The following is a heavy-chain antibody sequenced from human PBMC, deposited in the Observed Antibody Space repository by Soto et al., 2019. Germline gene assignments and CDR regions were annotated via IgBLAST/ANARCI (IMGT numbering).Heavy chain of an antibody. CDR1: SGSISFYY. CDR2: IYYSGST. V-gene: IGHV4-59*08. D-gene: IGHD3-3*01. Sequence: PSETLSLTCIVSSGSISFYYWSWIRQPPGKGLEWIGNIYYSGSTNYNPSLNSRVTISVDTSKNQFSLKLSSVTAADAAVYYCARLRSGYTVFDYWGQGALVTVSS. CDR3: ARLRSGYTVFDY. J-gene: IGHJ4*02.